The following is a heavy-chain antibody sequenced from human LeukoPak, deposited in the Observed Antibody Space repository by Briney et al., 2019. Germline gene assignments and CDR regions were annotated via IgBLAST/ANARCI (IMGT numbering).Heavy chain of an antibody. CDR2: FDPEEGET. J-gene: IGHJ3*02. CDR3: ATDLGMILVPDAFDM. V-gene: IGHV1-24*01. Sequence: ASVKVSCKGFGYTPTELSMNWVRQAPGKGGEWMGGFDPEEGETIYAQKFQGRVTMTEDTSTDTAYMQLSSLRSEDTAVYYCATDLGMILVPDAFDMWGQGTMVTVSS. D-gene: IGHD3-22*01. CDR1: GYTPTELS.